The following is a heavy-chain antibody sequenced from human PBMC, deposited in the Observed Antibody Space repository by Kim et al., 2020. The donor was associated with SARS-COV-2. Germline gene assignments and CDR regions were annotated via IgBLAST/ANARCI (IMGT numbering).Heavy chain of an antibody. D-gene: IGHD6-13*01. CDR3: ARDLHRVAAAGTNWFDP. CDR2: ISAYNGKT. Sequence: ASVKVSCKASGYTFTSYGISWVRQAPGQGLEWMGWISAYNGKTNYAQKLQGRVTMTTDTSTSTAYMELRSLRSDDTAVYYCARDLHRVAAAGTNWFDPWGQGTLVTVSS. CDR1: GYTFTSYG. J-gene: IGHJ5*02. V-gene: IGHV1-18*01.